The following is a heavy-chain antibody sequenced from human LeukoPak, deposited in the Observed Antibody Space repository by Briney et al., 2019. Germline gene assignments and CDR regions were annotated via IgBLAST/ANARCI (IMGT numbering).Heavy chain of an antibody. CDR2: INPSGGST. D-gene: IGHD1-14*01. CDR1: GYTFTSYY. Sequence: GASVKVSCKASGYTFTSYYMHWVRQAPGQGLEWMGIINPSGGSTSYAQKFQSRVTMTRDTSTSTVYMELSSLRSEDTAVYYCARDSTPDEGQGAFDIWGQGTMVTVSS. V-gene: IGHV1-46*01. CDR3: ARDSTPDEGQGAFDI. J-gene: IGHJ3*02.